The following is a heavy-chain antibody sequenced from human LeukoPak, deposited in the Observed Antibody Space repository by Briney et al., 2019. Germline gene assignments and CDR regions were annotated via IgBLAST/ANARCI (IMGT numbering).Heavy chain of an antibody. Sequence: GGSLRLSCAASGFTLSSYSMKWVRQAPGKGLEWVSAISSSGNYIYYADSVRGRFTISRDNAKNSLYLQMNSLRAEDTAVYYCAGLVLDYWGQGTLVTVSS. V-gene: IGHV3-21*01. CDR1: GFTLSSYS. CDR2: ISSSGNYI. J-gene: IGHJ4*02. D-gene: IGHD6-19*01. CDR3: AGLVLDY.